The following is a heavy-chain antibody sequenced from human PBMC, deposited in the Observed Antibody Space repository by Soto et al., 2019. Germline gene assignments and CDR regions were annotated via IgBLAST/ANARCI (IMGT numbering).Heavy chain of an antibody. CDR2: IYYSGST. J-gene: IGHJ4*02. V-gene: IGHV4-39*01. D-gene: IGHD2-2*01. CDR3: STTVLIVLVPASHFDY. CDR1: GGSISSSSYY. Sequence: QLQLQESGPGLVKPSETLSLTCTVSGGSISSSSYYWGWIRQPPGKGLEWIGSIYYSGSTYYNPSLKSRVTISVDTSKNQFSLKLSSVTAADTAVDYWSTTVLIVLVPASHFDYWGQGTLVTVSS.